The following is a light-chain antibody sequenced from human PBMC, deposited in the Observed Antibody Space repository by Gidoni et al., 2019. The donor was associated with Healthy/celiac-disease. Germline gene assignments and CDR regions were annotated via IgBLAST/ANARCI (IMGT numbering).Light chain of an antibody. CDR2: AAS. CDR3: LQDYNYPPT. Sequence: AIQITQSPSSLSASVGARVTITCRASQGIRNDLGWYQQKPGKAPKLLIYAASSLQSGVPSRFSGSGSGTDFTLTISSLQPEDFATYYCLQDYNYPPTFXXXTKVEIK. V-gene: IGKV1-6*01. CDR1: QGIRND. J-gene: IGKJ1*01.